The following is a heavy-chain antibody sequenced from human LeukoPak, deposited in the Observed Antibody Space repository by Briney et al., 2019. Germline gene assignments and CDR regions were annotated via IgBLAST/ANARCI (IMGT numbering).Heavy chain of an antibody. D-gene: IGHD6-13*01. J-gene: IGHJ4*02. CDR2: INPSGGST. V-gene: IGHV1-46*01. CDR1: GYTFTSYY. Sequence: ASVKVSCMASGYTFTSYYMHWVRQAPGQGREWMVIINPSGGSTSYAQKFQGRVTMTRDTSTSTVYMELSSLRSEDTAVYYCARAAAAGRVFDYWGQGTLVTVSS. CDR3: ARAAAAGRVFDY.